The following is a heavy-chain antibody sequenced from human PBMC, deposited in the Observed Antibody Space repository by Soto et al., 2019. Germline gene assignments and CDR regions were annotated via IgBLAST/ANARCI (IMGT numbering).Heavy chain of an antibody. Sequence: VQLVESGGGLVQPGGSLRLSCAASGFTVSSNYMSWVRQAPGKGLEWVSVIYSGGSTYYADSVKGRFTISRDNSKNTLYLQMNSLRAEDTAVYYCARGGSTRNYYYYYYMDVWGKGTTVTVSS. CDR3: ARGGSTRNYYYYYYMDV. V-gene: IGHV3-66*01. D-gene: IGHD3-16*01. CDR1: GFTVSSNY. J-gene: IGHJ6*03. CDR2: IYSGGST.